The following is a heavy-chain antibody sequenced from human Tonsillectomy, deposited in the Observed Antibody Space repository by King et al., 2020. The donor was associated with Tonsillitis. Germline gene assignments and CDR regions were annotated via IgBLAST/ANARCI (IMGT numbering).Heavy chain of an antibody. CDR1: GFTFSSYA. D-gene: IGHD6-19*01. V-gene: IGHV3-23*04. CDR3: AKDIPIAVAGYFDY. J-gene: IGHJ4*02. CDR2: IRGSGGST. Sequence: VQLVESGGGLVQPGGSLRISCAASGFTFSSYAMSWVRQAPGKGLEYVSTIRGSGGSTYYADSVKGRFTISRDNSKNTLYLQMNSLRAEDTAVYYCAKDIPIAVAGYFDYGGQGTLVTVSS.